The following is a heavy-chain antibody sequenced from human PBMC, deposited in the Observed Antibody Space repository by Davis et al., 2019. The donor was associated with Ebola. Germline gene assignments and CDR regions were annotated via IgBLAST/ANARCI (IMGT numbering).Heavy chain of an antibody. D-gene: IGHD3-3*01. CDR1: GNTFNTYG. V-gene: IGHV1-18*04. CDR2: ISGYNGNT. Sequence: AASVKVSCKASGNTFNTYGFSWVRQAPGQGLEWMGWISGYNGNTNYAQKFQGRVTMTTDTSTSTVHMELRSLRSDDTAVYYCARDYSIWSGYYIDYWGQGTLVTVSS. J-gene: IGHJ4*02. CDR3: ARDYSIWSGYYIDY.